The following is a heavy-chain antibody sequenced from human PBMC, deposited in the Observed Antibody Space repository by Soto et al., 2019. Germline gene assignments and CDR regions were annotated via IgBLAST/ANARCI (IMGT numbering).Heavy chain of an antibody. CDR1: GGTLSSNT. Sequence: SVKASCKASGGTLSSNTLSWVQQAPGQGLERMGRIIPILGIANYAQKFQGRVTITADKSTSTAYMELSSLRSEDTAVYYCARGFTYYDFWSGYYPTGNWFDPWGQGTLVTVSS. CDR3: ARGFTYYDFWSGYYPTGNWFDP. V-gene: IGHV1-69*02. D-gene: IGHD3-3*01. CDR2: IIPILGIA. J-gene: IGHJ5*02.